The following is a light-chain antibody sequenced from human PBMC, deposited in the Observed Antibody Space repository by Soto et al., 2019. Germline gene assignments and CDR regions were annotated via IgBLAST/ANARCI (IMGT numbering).Light chain of an antibody. CDR1: SSNIGAGYD. J-gene: IGLJ1*01. CDR2: GNS. Sequence: QSVLTQPPSVSGAPGQRVTISCNGSSSNIGAGYDVHWYQQLPGTAPKLLIYGNSNRPSGVPDRFSGSKSGTSASLAITGLQAEDEADYYCQSYDSSLSGYVFGTGTQLTVL. V-gene: IGLV1-40*01. CDR3: QSYDSSLSGYV.